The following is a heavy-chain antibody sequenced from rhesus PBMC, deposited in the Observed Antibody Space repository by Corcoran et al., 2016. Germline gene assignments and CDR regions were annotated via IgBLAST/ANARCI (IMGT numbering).Heavy chain of an antibody. V-gene: IGHV4S12*01. Sequence: QVKLQESGPGLVKPLETLSLTCAVSGGSISVGSYYWSCIRPPPGKGLAWIGGIYSSSGNNYYNPSLKSRVTISKDTSNNQFSLKLSSVTAADTAVYYCAREKRYNWNYFTEYFEFWGQGALVTVSS. CDR3: AREKRYNWNYFTEYFEF. CDR2: IYSSSGNN. CDR1: GGSISVGSYY. J-gene: IGHJ1*01. D-gene: IGHD1-26*01.